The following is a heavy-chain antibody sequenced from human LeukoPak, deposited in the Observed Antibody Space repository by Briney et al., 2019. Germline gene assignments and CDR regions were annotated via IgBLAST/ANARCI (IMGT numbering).Heavy chain of an antibody. J-gene: IGHJ4*02. CDR1: GCSITFGRYY. CDR2: IYTSGRT. D-gene: IGHD3-16*02. Sequence: SETLSLTCTVSGCSITFGRYYWAWIRQPAGKGLEWSGRIYTSGRTFDNPSLKSRVTISMDTSMTQLSLRLTSVPAADTAVYYCASARVIPASFDDWGQGALVTVSS. CDR3: ASARVIPASFDD. V-gene: IGHV4-61*02.